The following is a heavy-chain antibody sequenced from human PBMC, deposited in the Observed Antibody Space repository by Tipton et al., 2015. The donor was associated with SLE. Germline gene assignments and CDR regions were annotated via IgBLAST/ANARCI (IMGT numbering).Heavy chain of an antibody. CDR3: AKDLRAAVARYFDL. V-gene: IGHV3-30*18. J-gene: IGHJ2*01. CDR1: GLSFSSYG. CDR2: ISYDGSNN. D-gene: IGHD6-13*01. Sequence: SLRLSCAASGLSFSSYGMHWVRQAPGRGLEWLAFISYDGSNNYYADSVKGRFTVSRDNSKNTLYLQMNSLRLDDSAVYYCAKDLRAAVARYFDLWGRGTLVTVSS.